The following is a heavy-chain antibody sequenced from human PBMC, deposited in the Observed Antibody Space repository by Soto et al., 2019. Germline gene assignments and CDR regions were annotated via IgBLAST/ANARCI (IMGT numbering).Heavy chain of an antibody. Sequence: SETLSLTCTVSGGSISSGGYYWSWIRQHPGKGLEWIGYIYYSGSTYYNPSLKSRVTISVDTSKNQFSLKLSSVTAADTAVYYCARKGCSSTSRYSVPRPGETYYYYGMDVWGQGTTVTVSS. CDR2: IYYSGST. CDR1: GGSISSGGYY. V-gene: IGHV4-31*03. J-gene: IGHJ6*02. D-gene: IGHD2-2*01. CDR3: ARKGCSSTSRYSVPRPGETYYYYGMDV.